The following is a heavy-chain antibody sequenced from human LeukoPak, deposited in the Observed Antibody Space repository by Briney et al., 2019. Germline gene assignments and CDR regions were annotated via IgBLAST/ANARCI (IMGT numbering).Heavy chain of an antibody. J-gene: IGHJ4*02. Sequence: GGSLRLSCAASGFTFSSYSMNWVRQAPGKGLEWVSSISSSSSYIYYADSVKGRFTISRDNAKNSLYLQMNSLRAEDTAVYYCARDSSPYYDILTGFHSPFDYWGQGTLVTVSS. CDR1: GFTFSSYS. V-gene: IGHV3-21*01. CDR2: ISSSSSYI. CDR3: ARDSSPYYDILTGFHSPFDY. D-gene: IGHD3-9*01.